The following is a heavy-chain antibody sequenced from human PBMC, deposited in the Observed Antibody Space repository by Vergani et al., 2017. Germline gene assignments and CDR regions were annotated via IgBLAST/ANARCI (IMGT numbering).Heavy chain of an antibody. V-gene: IGHV5-51*03. Sequence: EVQLVQSGAEVKKPGESLKISCKGSGYSFTSYWIGWVRQMPGKGLEWMGFIYPGDSDTRYSPSFQGQVTISADKSISTAYLQWSSLKASDTAMYYCARSIVVVPAAMSFDPWGQGTLVTVSS. CDR1: GYSFTSYW. CDR3: ARSIVVVPAAMSFDP. D-gene: IGHD2-2*01. J-gene: IGHJ5*02. CDR2: IYPGDSDT.